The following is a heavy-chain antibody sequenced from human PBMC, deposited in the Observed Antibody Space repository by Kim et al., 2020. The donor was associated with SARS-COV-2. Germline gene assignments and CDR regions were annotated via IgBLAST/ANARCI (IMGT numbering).Heavy chain of an antibody. CDR3: ARDLEQQLVLVV. J-gene: IGHJ6*02. V-gene: IGHV1-46*01. D-gene: IGHD6-13*01. Sequence: SYAQKLQGRVTMTRDTSTSTVYMELSSLRSEDTAVYYCARDLEQQLVLVVWGQGTTVTVSS.